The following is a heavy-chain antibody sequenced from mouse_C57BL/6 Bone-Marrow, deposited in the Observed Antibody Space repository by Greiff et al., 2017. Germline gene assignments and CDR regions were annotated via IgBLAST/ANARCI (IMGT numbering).Heavy chain of an antibody. Sequence: QVQLQQPGAELVMPGASVKLSCKASGYTFTSYWMHWVKQRPGQGLEWIGEIDPSDSYTNYNQKFKGKSTLTVDKSSSTAYMQLSSLTSEDSAVYYCARWGITTDFAYWGQGTLV. D-gene: IGHD1-1*01. CDR2: IDPSDSYT. V-gene: IGHV1-69*01. J-gene: IGHJ3*01. CDR3: ARWGITTDFAY. CDR1: GYTFTSYW.